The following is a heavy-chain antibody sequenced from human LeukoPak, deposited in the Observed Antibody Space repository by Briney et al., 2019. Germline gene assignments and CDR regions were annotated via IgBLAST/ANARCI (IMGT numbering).Heavy chain of an antibody. CDR3: ARRYGSGSYSWFDP. V-gene: IGHV4-34*01. CDR2: INHSGST. D-gene: IGHD3-10*01. CDR1: GGSFSDYF. J-gene: IGHJ5*02. Sequence: SETLSLTCAVYGGSFSDYFWSWIRQPPGKGLEWIGEINHSGSTKYNPSLKSRITISVDTSKNQFSLKPTSVTAADTAAYYCARRYGSGSYSWFDPWGQGTLVTVSS.